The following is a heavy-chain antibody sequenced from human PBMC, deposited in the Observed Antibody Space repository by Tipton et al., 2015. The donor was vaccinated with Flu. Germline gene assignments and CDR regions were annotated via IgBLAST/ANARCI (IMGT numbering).Heavy chain of an antibody. J-gene: IGHJ5*02. CDR3: ARGREFDP. CDR1: DGSISSHY. Sequence: GLVKPSETLSLTCSVSDGSISSHYWNWVRQPPGKELQWIGYIYHTGDTNYNPSLRSRVTISMDASKSQFSPRLASVTAADTAVYYCARGREFDPWGQGTLVTVSS. V-gene: IGHV4-59*11. CDR2: IYHTGDT.